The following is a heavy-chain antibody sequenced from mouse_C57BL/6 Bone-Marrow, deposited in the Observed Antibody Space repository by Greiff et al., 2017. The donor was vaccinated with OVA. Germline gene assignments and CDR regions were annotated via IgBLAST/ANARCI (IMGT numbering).Heavy chain of an antibody. CDR2: VYPGSGNT. J-gene: IGHJ4*01. V-gene: IGHV1-76*01. D-gene: IGHD2-3*01. CDR3: ARGIYDGYYVGAMDY. CDR1: GYTFTDYY. Sequence: VMLVESGAELVRPGASVKLSCKASGYTFTDYYINWVKQRPGQGLEWIARVYPGSGNTYYNEKFKGKATLTAEKSSSTAYMQLSSLTSEDSAVYFCARGIYDGYYVGAMDYWGQGTSVTVSS.